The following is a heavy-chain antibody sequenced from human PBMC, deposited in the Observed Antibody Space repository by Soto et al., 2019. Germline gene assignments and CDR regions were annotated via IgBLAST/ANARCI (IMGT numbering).Heavy chain of an antibody. D-gene: IGHD4-17*01. CDR3: GRVDGDYYAGFDI. V-gene: IGHV1-2*04. CDR2: INPNSGGT. J-gene: IGHJ3*02. Sequence: PSVKVSCKASGYTVTGYYMHWVRQAPGQGLEWMGWINPNSGGTNYAQKFQGWVTMTRDTSISTAYMELSRLRSDDTAVYYCGRVDGDYYAGFDIWGEGTMVTVSS. CDR1: GYTVTGYY.